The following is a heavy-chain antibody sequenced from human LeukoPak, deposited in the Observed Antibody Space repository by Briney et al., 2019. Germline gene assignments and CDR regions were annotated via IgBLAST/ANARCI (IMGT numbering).Heavy chain of an antibody. J-gene: IGHJ4*02. CDR1: GYSFSSYV. D-gene: IGHD3-16*02. CDR3: ARPLTVWGSYCYTFDY. CDR2: IFPDDSDT. V-gene: IGHV5-51*01. Sequence: GESLKISCKGSGYSFSSYVIGWVRQVPGKGLEWMGIIFPDDSDTRYSPSFQGQVTISVDKSISTAYLQWSSLKASDTAIYYCARPLTVWGSYCYTFDYWGQGTLVTVSS.